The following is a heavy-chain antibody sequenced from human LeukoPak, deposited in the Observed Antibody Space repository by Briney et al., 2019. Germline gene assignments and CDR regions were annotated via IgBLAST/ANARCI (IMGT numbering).Heavy chain of an antibody. CDR2: ISSSGSTI. J-gene: IGHJ3*02. CDR3: ARVEEDAFDI. Sequence: GGSLRLSCAASGFTFSSYEMNWVRQAPGKGLEWVSYISSSGSTIYYADSVKGRFTISRDNAKNSLYLQMNSPRAEDTAVYYCARVEEDAFDIWGQGTMVTVSS. V-gene: IGHV3-48*03. CDR1: GFTFSSYE.